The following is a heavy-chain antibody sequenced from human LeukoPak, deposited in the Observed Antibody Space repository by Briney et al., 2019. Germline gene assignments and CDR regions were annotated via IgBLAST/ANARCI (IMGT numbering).Heavy chain of an antibody. D-gene: IGHD5-24*01. CDR3: ARVIRDGYARAFDI. V-gene: IGHV1-2*02. Sequence: GASVKVSCKASGYTFTGYYMHWVRQPPGQGLEWMGWINPNSGGTNYAQKFQGRVTMTRDTSISTAYMELSRLRSDDTAVYYCARVIRDGYARAFDIWGQGTMVTVSS. J-gene: IGHJ3*02. CDR2: INPNSGGT. CDR1: GYTFTGYY.